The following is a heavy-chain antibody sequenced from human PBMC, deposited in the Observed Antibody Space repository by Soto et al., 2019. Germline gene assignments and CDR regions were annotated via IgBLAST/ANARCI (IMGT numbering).Heavy chain of an antibody. CDR2: IYYSGST. CDR1: GGSISSYY. Sequence: PSDTLSLTCTVSGGSISSYYWSWIRQPPGKGLEWIGYIYYSGSTNYNPSLKSRVTISVDTSKNQFSLKLSSVTAADTAVYYCARVHRLLWFGDLGLYGMDVWGQGTTVTVSS. V-gene: IGHV4-59*07. J-gene: IGHJ6*02. D-gene: IGHD3-10*01. CDR3: ARVHRLLWFGDLGLYGMDV.